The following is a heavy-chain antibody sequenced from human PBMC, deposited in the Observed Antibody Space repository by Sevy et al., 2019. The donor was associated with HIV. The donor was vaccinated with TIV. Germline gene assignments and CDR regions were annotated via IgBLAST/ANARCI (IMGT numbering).Heavy chain of an antibody. J-gene: IGHJ6*03. CDR3: ARDKLNSFYDFWSGNYMDV. V-gene: IGHV1-18*04. D-gene: IGHD3-3*01. CDR2: ISAYNGNT. CDR1: GYTFTSYG. Sequence: ASVKVSCKASGYTFTSYGISWVRQAPGQGLEWMGWISAYNGNTNYAQKLQGRVTMTTDTSTSTAYMELRSLRSDDTAMYYCARDKLNSFYDFWSGNYMDVWGKGTTVTVSS.